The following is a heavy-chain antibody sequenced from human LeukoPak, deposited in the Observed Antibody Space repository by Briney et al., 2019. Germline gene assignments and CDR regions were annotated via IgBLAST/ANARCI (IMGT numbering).Heavy chain of an antibody. D-gene: IGHD3-22*01. J-gene: IGHJ4*02. CDR3: AKDLHSSGYYDPFDY. V-gene: IGHV3-9*01. Sequence: GGSLRLSCAASGFTFDDYAMHWVRQAPGKGLEWVSGISWNSGSIGYADSVKGRFTISRDNAKNSLYLQVNSLRAEDTALYYCAKDLHSSGYYDPFDYWGQGTLVTVSS. CDR1: GFTFDDYA. CDR2: ISWNSGSI.